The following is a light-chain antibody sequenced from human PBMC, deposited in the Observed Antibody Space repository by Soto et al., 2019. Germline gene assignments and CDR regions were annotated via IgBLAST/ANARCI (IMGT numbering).Light chain of an antibody. CDR3: AAWDDSLRGHWV. V-gene: IGLV1-47*02. J-gene: IGLJ3*02. Sequence: QSVLTQPPSASGTPGQTVTISCSGSSSNIGSNDVYWYRQVPGTAPKVLIYSNNQRPSGVPDRFSGSRSGTSASLAISGLQSEDEADYYCAAWDDSLRGHWVFGGGTKLTVL. CDR2: SNN. CDR1: SSNIGSND.